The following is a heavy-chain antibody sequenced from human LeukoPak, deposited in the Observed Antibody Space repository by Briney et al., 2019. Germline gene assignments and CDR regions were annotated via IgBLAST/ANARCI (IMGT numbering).Heavy chain of an antibody. CDR3: AKGGATERPAPYYYYMDV. J-gene: IGHJ6*03. CDR2: ISGSGGST. D-gene: IGHD1-26*01. Sequence: GGSLRLSCAASGFTFSSCGMSWVRQAPGKGLEWVSAISGSGGSTYYADSVKGRFTISRDNSKNTLYLQMNSLRAEDTAVYYRAKGGATERPAPYYYYMDVWGKGTTVTISS. V-gene: IGHV3-23*01. CDR1: GFTFSSCG.